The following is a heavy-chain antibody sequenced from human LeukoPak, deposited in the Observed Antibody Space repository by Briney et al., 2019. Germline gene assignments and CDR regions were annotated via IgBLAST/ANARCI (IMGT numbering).Heavy chain of an antibody. CDR1: GFTFSSYA. Sequence: GGSLRLSCAASGFTFSSYAMHWVRQAPGKGLEWVAVISYDGSNKYCADSVKGRFTISRDNAKNSLYLQMNSLRAEDTAVYYCASRGYSGYARAFDIWGQGTMVTVSS. V-gene: IGHV3-30-3*01. CDR2: ISYDGSNK. CDR3: ASRGYSGYARAFDI. D-gene: IGHD5-12*01. J-gene: IGHJ3*02.